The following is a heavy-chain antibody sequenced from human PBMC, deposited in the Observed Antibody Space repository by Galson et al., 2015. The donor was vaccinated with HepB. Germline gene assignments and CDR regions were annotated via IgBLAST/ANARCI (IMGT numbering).Heavy chain of an antibody. Sequence: SLRLSCAASGFTFSSYAMSWVRQAPGKGPEWVSIISGSGGSGGSTYYADSVKGRFTISRDNSKNTLYLQMSSLRAEDTAVYYCAKDLYGYGFSFDYWGQGTLVTVSS. CDR1: GFTFSSYA. J-gene: IGHJ4*02. CDR3: AKDLYGYGFSFDY. D-gene: IGHD5-18*01. CDR2: ISGSGGSGGST. V-gene: IGHV3-23*01.